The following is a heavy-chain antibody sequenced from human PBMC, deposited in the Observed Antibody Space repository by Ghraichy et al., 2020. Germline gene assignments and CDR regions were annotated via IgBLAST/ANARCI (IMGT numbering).Heavy chain of an antibody. J-gene: IGHJ4*02. D-gene: IGHD6-13*01. Sequence: SQTLSLTCVISGDSVSSNSAVWNWIRQSPSRGLEWLGRTYYRSKWYNDYAVSVKSRITVTPDTSKNQFSLQLNSVTPEDTAVFYCARGFVTVAGTYYFDYWGQGTLVTVSS. CDR3: ARGFVTVAGTYYFDY. CDR2: TYYRSKWYN. V-gene: IGHV6-1*01. CDR1: GDSVSSNSAV.